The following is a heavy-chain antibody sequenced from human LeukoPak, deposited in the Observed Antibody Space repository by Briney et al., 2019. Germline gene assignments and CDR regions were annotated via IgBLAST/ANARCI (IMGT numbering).Heavy chain of an antibody. CDR1: GFTFDDYA. J-gene: IGHJ4*02. D-gene: IGHD6-13*01. CDR3: AKGNWGQQLAYFDY. Sequence: GGSLRLSCAASGFTFDDYAMHWVRQAPGKGLEWVSGISWNSGSIGYADSVKGRFTISRDNAKNSLYLQMNSLRAEDTALYYCAKGNWGQQLAYFDYWGQGTLVTVSS. CDR2: ISWNSGSI. V-gene: IGHV3-9*01.